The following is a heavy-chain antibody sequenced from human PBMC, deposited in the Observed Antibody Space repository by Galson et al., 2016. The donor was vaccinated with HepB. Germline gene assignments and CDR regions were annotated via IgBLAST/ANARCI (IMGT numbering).Heavy chain of an antibody. Sequence: SETLSLTCAMYGEFLGGYYWSWMRQPPGKGLEWIGEINHSGRATYNPSLKSRVTISIDTSKNQFSLQLSSVTAADTAIYYCARYLYHCNGSTCHSVGVFDSWGQGSLHTVAS. J-gene: IGHJ5*01. CDR2: INHSGRA. V-gene: IGHV4-34*01. CDR3: ARYLYHCNGSTCHSVGVFDS. CDR1: GEFLGGYY. D-gene: IGHD2/OR15-2a*01.